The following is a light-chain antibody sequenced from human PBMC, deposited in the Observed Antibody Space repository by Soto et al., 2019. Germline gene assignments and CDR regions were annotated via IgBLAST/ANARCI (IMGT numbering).Light chain of an antibody. CDR3: GAWDDSLNGWV. Sequence: QPVLTQPPSASGTPGQRVTVSCSGSSSNIGSNTVNWYQQLPGTAPKLLIYSNNQRPSGVSDRFSGSKSGTSASLAISGLQSEDEADYYCGAWDDSLNGWVFGGGTQLTVL. CDR1: SSNIGSNT. J-gene: IGLJ3*02. V-gene: IGLV1-44*01. CDR2: SNN.